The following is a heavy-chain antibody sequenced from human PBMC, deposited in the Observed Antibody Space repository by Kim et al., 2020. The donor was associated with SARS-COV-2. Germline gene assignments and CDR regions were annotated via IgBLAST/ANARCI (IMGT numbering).Heavy chain of an antibody. CDR1: GGSISSGGYY. D-gene: IGHD3-22*01. CDR3: ARVGGMYYYDSSGSYFDY. Sequence: SQTLSLTCTVSGGSISSGGYYWSWIRQHPGKGLEWIGYIYYSGSTYYNPSLKSRVTISVDTSKNQFSLKLSSVTAADTAVYYCARVGGMYYYDSSGSYFDYWGQGTLVTVSS. J-gene: IGHJ4*02. V-gene: IGHV4-31*03. CDR2: IYYSGST.